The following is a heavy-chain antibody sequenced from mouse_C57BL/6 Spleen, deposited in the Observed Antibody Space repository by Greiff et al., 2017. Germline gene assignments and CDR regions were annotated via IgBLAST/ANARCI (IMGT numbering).Heavy chain of an antibody. D-gene: IGHD2-5*01. CDR1: GYTFTSYG. J-gene: IGHJ1*03. CDR2: IYPRSGNT. CDR3: AREDYSKGGYFDV. Sequence: QVQLQQSGAELARPGASVKLSCKASGYTFTSYGISWVKQRTGQGLEWIGEIYPRSGNTYYNEKFKGKATLTADKSSSTAYMELRSLTSEDSAVYFCAREDYSKGGYFDVWGTGTTVTVSS. V-gene: IGHV1-81*01.